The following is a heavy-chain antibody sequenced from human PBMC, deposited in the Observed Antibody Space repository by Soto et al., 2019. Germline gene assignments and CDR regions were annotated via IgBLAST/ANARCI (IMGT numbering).Heavy chain of an antibody. CDR1: GGSFSGYY. V-gene: IGHV4-59*01. CDR2: IYYSGST. CDR3: ARGRDYVDY. Sequence: PSETLSLTCAVYGGSFSGYYWSWIRQPPGKGLEWIGYIYYSGSTNYNPSLKSRVTISVDTSKNQFSLKLSSVTAADTAVYYCARGRDYVDYWGQGTLVTVSS. J-gene: IGHJ4*02.